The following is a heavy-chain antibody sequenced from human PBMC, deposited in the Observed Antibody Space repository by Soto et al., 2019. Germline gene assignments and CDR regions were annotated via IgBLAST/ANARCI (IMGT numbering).Heavy chain of an antibody. D-gene: IGHD3-9*01. J-gene: IGHJ4*02. CDR3: TTVVAPRLLRYFDWPD. V-gene: IGHV3-15*07. Sequence: PGETLTLSCAASGFSFSNACMNWVRQAPGKGLEWVGRIKSKTDGGTTDYAAPVKGRFTISRDDSKNTLYLQMNSLKTEDTAVYYCTTVVAPRLLRYFDWPDWGQGTLVTVSP. CDR1: GFSFSNAC. CDR2: IKSKTDGGTT.